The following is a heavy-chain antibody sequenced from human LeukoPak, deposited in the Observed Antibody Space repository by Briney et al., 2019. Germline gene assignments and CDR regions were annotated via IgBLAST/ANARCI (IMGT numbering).Heavy chain of an antibody. V-gene: IGHV1-2*02. CDR1: GYTFTGYY. CDR3: AREDSIAAAGADY. J-gene: IGHJ4*02. Sequence: GASVKVSCKASGYTFTGYYMHWVRQAPGQGLEWMGWINPNSGGTNYAQKFQGRVTMTRATSISTADMELSRLRSDDTAVYYCAREDSIAAAGADYWGQGTLVTVSS. D-gene: IGHD6-13*01. CDR2: INPNSGGT.